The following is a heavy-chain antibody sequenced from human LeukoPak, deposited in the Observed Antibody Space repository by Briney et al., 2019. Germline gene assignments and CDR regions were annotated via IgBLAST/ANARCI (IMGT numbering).Heavy chain of an antibody. CDR3: VRDYQWAVDI. CDR2: IRSSDNTI. Sequence: PGGSLRLSCAASGCSFSSYCMNWVRQAPGKGLEWISYIRSSDNTIYYAASVSGRFTISRDSAKNSLFLQRNSLRVEDTALYYCVRDYQWAVDIWGQGKMVTVSS. CDR1: GCSFSSYC. V-gene: IGHV3-48*01. D-gene: IGHD2-2*01. J-gene: IGHJ3*02.